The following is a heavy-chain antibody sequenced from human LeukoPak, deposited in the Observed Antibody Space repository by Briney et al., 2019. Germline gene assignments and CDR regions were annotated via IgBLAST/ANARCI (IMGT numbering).Heavy chain of an antibody. J-gene: IGHJ6*03. V-gene: IGHV3-21*01. Sequence: GGSLRLSCAASGFTFSSYSMNWVRQAPGKGLEWVSSISSSSSYIYYADSVKGRFTISRDNAKNSLYLQIYSLRAEDTAVYYCARDRWPYSSSSGTNMDVWGKGTTVTVSS. D-gene: IGHD6-6*01. CDR2: ISSSSSYI. CDR1: GFTFSSYS. CDR3: ARDRWPYSSSSGTNMDV.